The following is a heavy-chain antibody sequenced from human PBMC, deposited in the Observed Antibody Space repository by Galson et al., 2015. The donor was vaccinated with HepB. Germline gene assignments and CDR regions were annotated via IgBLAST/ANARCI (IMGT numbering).Heavy chain of an antibody. J-gene: IGHJ3*02. CDR2: IYWDDDK. CDR3: AHSPLYDFWSGYYRVDAFDI. D-gene: IGHD3-3*01. CDR1: GFSLSTSGVG. V-gene: IGHV2-5*02. Sequence: PALVKPTQTLTLTCTFSGFSLSTSGVGVGWIRQPPGKALEWLALIYWDDDKRYSPSLKSRLTITKDTSKNQVVLTMTNMDPVDTATYYCAHSPLYDFWSGYYRVDAFDIWGQGTMVTVSS.